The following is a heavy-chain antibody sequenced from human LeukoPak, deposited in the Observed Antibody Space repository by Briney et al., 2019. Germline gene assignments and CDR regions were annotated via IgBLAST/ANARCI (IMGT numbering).Heavy chain of an antibody. CDR3: AKDESELGSSWFGGCWFDP. CDR2: ISYDGSNK. Sequence: GRSLRLSCAASGFTFSSYGMHWVRQAPGKGLEWVAVISYDGSNKYYADSVKGRFTISRDNSKNTLYLQMNSLRAEDTAVYYCAKDESELGSSWFGGCWFDPWGQGTLVTVSS. D-gene: IGHD6-13*01. J-gene: IGHJ5*02. V-gene: IGHV3-30*18. CDR1: GFTFSSYG.